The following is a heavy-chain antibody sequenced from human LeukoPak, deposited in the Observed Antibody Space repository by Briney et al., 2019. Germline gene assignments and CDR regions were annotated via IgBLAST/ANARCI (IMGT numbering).Heavy chain of an antibody. CDR2: ISGSGGNT. CDR3: ARGRNYYDSSPYYFDH. J-gene: IGHJ4*02. V-gene: IGHV3-23*01. CDR1: GFIFSSYA. D-gene: IGHD3-22*01. Sequence: GGSLRLSCATSGFIFSSYAMSWVRQAPGKGLEWVSGISGSGGNTYNADSVKGRFTISRDNSKNTLYLQMSSLRAEDTAVCYCARGRNYYDSSPYYFDHWGQGTLVTVSS.